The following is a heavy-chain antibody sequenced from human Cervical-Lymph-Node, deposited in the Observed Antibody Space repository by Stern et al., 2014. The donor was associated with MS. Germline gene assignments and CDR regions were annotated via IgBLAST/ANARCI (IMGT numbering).Heavy chain of an antibody. Sequence: MQLLESGAEVKKPGASVKISCKAPGYKFTNYYIHWMRQAPGQGPEWMGMINPSGDSTTYAQKFQGRVTMTRDTSTSTVYMELSRLRSEDAAVYYCASGRLGYWGQGTQVTVSS. V-gene: IGHV1-46*01. CDR2: INPSGDST. J-gene: IGHJ4*02. CDR1: GYKFTNYY. CDR3: ASGRLGY.